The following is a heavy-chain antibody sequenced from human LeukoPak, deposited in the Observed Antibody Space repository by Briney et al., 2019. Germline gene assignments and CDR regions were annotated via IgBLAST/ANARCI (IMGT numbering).Heavy chain of an antibody. CDR2: ISANNGET. J-gene: IGHJ4*02. Sequence: GASVKVSCKASGYTFTNYGIRWVRQAPGQGLEWMSWISANNGETRYAQNFQGRVTMNTDTSTTTAYMELGSLRSDDTAVYYCARVPPSAQQLFSSDYWGQGTQVTVSS. CDR3: ARVPPSAQQLFSSDY. D-gene: IGHD6-13*01. V-gene: IGHV1-18*04. CDR1: GYTFTNYG.